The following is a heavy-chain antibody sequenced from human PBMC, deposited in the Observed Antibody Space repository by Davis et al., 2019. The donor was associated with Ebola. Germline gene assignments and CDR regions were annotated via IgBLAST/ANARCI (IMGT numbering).Heavy chain of an antibody. J-gene: IGHJ4*01. CDR2: FYPSRST. Sequence: SETLSLTCAVSGYSINRGYYWGWIRQPPGKGPEYMGSFYPSRSTYYNPSLKGRVAISLDASKNHFFLSLSSVTASDTAVYYCSRVGYCSGGDCPPQWGPGTLVTVSS. D-gene: IGHD2-15*01. CDR3: SRVGYCSGGDCPPQ. V-gene: IGHV4-38-2*01. CDR1: GYSINRGYY.